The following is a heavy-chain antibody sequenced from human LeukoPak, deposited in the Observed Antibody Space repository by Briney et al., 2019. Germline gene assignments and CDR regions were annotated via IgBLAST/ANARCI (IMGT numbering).Heavy chain of an antibody. V-gene: IGHV3-48*03. Sequence: GGSLRLSCAASGFTFSSYEMNWVRQAPGKGLEWVSYISSSGSTIYYADSVKGRFTISRDNSKNTLYLQMNSLRAEDTAVYYCAKVGDYDYYYYYYMDVWGKGTTVTVSS. CDR3: AKVGDYDYYYYYYMDV. D-gene: IGHD4-17*01. CDR1: GFTFSSYE. CDR2: ISSSGSTI. J-gene: IGHJ6*03.